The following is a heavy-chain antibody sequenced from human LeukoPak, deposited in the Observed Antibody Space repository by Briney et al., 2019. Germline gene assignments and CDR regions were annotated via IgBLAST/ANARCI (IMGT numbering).Heavy chain of an antibody. CDR2: IWYDGSYK. D-gene: IGHD6-19*01. V-gene: IGHV3-33*06. CDR3: AKGAGRDSSGWYWYFDL. Sequence: GGSLRLSCAASGFTFSSYGIHWVRQAPGKGLEWVVVIWYDGSYKYYADSVKGRFTISRDNSKNTLYLQMNSLRAEDTAVYYCAKGAGRDSSGWYWYFDLWGRGTLVTVSS. J-gene: IGHJ2*01. CDR1: GFTFSSYG.